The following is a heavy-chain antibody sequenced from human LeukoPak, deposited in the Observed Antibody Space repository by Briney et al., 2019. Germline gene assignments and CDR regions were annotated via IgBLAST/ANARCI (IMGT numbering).Heavy chain of an antibody. CDR3: ARCVSIFGNAFDT. CDR2: INPSGGDI. V-gene: IGHV1-46*01. J-gene: IGHJ3*02. CDR1: GDTFIRSY. Sequence: ASVRVSCKASGDTFIRSYMHWVRQAPGQGLEWMGIINPSGGDIRYAQKFQGRVTMTRDTSTSTVYLELRSLRSEDTAVYYCARCVSIFGNAFDTWGQGTMITISS. D-gene: IGHD3-3*02.